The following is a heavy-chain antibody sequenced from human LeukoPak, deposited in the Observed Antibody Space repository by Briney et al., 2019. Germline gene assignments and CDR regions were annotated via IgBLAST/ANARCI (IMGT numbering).Heavy chain of an antibody. J-gene: IGHJ4*02. Sequence: ASVKVSCKASGYTFSTFYMHWVRQAPGQGLEWMGLINPSGGRTSYTQKFQDRVTVTRDTSTNTVYMELSGLRYEDTAVYYCARGCCEGSIEVAGHDYWGQGTLVFVS. CDR3: ARGCCEGSIEVAGHDY. CDR2: INPSGGRT. CDR1: GYTFSTFY. D-gene: IGHD6-19*01. V-gene: IGHV1-46*01.